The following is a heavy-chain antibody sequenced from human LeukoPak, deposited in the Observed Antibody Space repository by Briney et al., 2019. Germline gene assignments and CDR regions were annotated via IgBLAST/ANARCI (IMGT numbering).Heavy chain of an antibody. V-gene: IGHV4-59*12. Sequence: SETLSLTCTVSGGSISIYYWSWIRQPPGKGLEWIGYIYYSGSTNYNPSLKSQVTISVDTSKNQFSLKLSSVTAADTAVYYCARDRDSGYDSTFFDYWGQGTLVTVSS. D-gene: IGHD5-12*01. CDR3: ARDRDSGYDSTFFDY. J-gene: IGHJ4*02. CDR1: GGSISIYY. CDR2: IYYSGST.